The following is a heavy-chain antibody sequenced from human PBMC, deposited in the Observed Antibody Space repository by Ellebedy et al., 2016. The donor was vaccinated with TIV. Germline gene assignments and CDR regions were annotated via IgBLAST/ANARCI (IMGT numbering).Heavy chain of an antibody. V-gene: IGHV3-48*04. D-gene: IGHD6-25*01. CDR2: IGRSSRVI. J-gene: IGHJ5*01. Sequence: GESLKISCAGSGVSFSYSNFNWVRQAPGKGLEWLSYIGRSSRVIFYANSVKGRFTISRDDAKKSLDLQMNSLRAEDTAVYYCASHIGSQWFDYWGQGVLVTVSS. CDR3: ASHIGSQWFDY. CDR1: GVSFSYSN.